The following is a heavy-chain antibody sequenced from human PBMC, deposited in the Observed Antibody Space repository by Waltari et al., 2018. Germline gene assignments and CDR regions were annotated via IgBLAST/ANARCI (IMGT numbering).Heavy chain of an antibody. CDR1: GFTFSSYS. D-gene: IGHD2-8*01. CDR2: ISSSSSYI. J-gene: IGHJ5*02. Sequence: EVQLVESGGGLVKPGGSLRLSCAASGFTFSSYSMNWVRQAPGKGLEWVSSISSSSSYIYYADSVKGRVTISRDNAKNSLYLQMNSLRAEDTAVYYCASSVPRMVYAYNWFDPWGQGTLVTVSS. CDR3: ASSVPRMVYAYNWFDP. V-gene: IGHV3-21*01.